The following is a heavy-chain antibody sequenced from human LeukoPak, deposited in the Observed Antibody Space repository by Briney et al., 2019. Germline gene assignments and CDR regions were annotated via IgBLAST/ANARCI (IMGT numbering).Heavy chain of an antibody. D-gene: IGHD2-8*01. CDR1: GGSISSTSYY. J-gene: IGHJ4*02. CDR2: IYYSGST. CDR3: ARRKNGGFDY. V-gene: IGHV4-39*01. Sequence: LSETLSLTCTVSGGSISSTSYYWGWIRQPPGKGLEWIGSIYYSGSTYYNPSLKSRLTISVDTSKNHFSLKLSSVTAADTAVYYCARRKNGGFDYWGQGTLVTVSS.